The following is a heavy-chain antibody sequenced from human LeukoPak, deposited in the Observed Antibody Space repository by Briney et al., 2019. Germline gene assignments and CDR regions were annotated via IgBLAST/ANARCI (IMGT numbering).Heavy chain of an antibody. CDR2: ISWNSGSI. CDR1: GFIFDDYG. D-gene: IGHD6-19*01. V-gene: IGHV3-9*01. CDR3: IAVAGTFDY. J-gene: IGHJ4*02. Sequence: GGSLRLSCSASGFIFDDYGMHWVRQAPGKGLEWVSGISWNSGSIGYADSVKGRFTISRDNAKNSLYLQMNSLYYCAKDMGTGIAVAGTFDYWGQGTLVTVSS.